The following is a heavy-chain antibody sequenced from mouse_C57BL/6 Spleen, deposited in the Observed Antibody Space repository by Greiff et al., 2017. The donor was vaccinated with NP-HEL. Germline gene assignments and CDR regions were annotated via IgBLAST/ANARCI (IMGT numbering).Heavy chain of an antibody. V-gene: IGHV5-17*01. Sequence: EVMLVESGGGLVKPGGSLKLSCAASGFTFSDYGMHWVRQAPEKGLEWVAYISSGSSTIYYAATVKGRFTISRDNAKNTLFLQMTSLWSEDTAMYYCARSLYAMDYWGQGTSVTVSS. CDR2: ISSGSSTI. CDR1: GFTFSDYG. J-gene: IGHJ4*01. CDR3: ARSLYAMDY.